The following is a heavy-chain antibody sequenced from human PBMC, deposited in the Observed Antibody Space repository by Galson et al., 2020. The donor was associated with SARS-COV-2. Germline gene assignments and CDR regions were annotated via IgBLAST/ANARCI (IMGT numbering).Heavy chain of an antibody. CDR1: GGSINSGSFY. Sequence: ASETLSLTCTVSGGSINSGSFYWGWIRQPPGRGLEWIGGMQYSGSTYYNPSLKSRFTISVQTSKNQFSLKLSSVTAADTAVYYCARIRSCSGASSLSWFDAWGEGTLVTVSS. V-gene: IGHV4-39*07. D-gene: IGHD2-15*01. CDR2: MQYSGST. CDR3: ARIRSCSGASSLSWFDA. J-gene: IGHJ5*02.